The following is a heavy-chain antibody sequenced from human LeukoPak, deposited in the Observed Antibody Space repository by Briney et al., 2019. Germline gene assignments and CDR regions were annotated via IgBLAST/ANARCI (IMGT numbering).Heavy chain of an antibody. Sequence: ASVKVSCKASGYTFTTYGITWVRQAPGQGLEWMGWISAYNGNTNYAQEFQGRVTMTRDMSTSTVYMELSSLRAEDTAVYYCARIYCGGDCYWGAFDIWGQGTMVTVSS. CDR1: GYTFTTYG. J-gene: IGHJ3*02. CDR3: ARIYCGGDCYWGAFDI. V-gene: IGHV1-18*01. CDR2: ISAYNGNT. D-gene: IGHD2-21*02.